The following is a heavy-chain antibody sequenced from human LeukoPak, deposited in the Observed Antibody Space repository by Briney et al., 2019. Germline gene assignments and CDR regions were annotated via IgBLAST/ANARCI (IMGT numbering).Heavy chain of an antibody. D-gene: IGHD3-22*01. CDR1: GFTFDDYA. CDR3: ARENFFGGYYSNYFDY. V-gene: IGHV3-20*04. J-gene: IGHJ4*02. CDR2: ITWNAGST. Sequence: GGSLRLSCAASGFTFDDYAMHWVRQAPGKGLEWVSGITWNAGSTGYADSVKGRFTISRDNAKNSLHLQMNSLRAEDTALYYCARENFFGGYYSNYFDYWGQGTLVTVSS.